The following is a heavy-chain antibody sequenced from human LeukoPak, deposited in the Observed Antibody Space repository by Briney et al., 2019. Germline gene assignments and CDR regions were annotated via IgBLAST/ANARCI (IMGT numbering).Heavy chain of an antibody. CDR3: AGRLWRRDGYNLSAFDI. D-gene: IGHD5-24*01. Sequence: PSETLSLTCTVSGGSISSYYWNWIRQPPGKGLEWIGDIYYSGSTNYNPSLKSRVTISVDTSKTQFSLKLSSVTAADTAVYYCAGRLWRRDGYNLSAFDIWGQGTMVTVSS. CDR1: GGSISSYY. CDR2: IYYSGST. J-gene: IGHJ3*02. V-gene: IGHV4-59*01.